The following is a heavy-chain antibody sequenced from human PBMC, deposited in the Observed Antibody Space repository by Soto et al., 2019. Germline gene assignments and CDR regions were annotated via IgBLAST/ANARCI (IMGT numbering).Heavy chain of an antibody. CDR1: GFSLSTSGVG. V-gene: IGHV2-5*02. Sequence: SGPTLVNPTQTLTLTCTFSGFSLSTSGVGVGWIRQPPGKALEWLALIYWDDDKRYSPSLKSRLTITKDTSKNQVVLTMTNMDPVDTATYYCAHFSGDLEWPPNAFDIWGQGTMVTVSS. D-gene: IGHD3-3*01. J-gene: IGHJ3*02. CDR3: AHFSGDLEWPPNAFDI. CDR2: IYWDDDK.